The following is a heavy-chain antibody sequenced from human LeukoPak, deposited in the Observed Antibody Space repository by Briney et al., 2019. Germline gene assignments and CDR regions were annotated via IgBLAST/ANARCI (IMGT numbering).Heavy chain of an antibody. CDR2: IYTSGST. CDR1: GGSVSSYH. J-gene: IGHJ3*02. CDR3: ASNTVTTLGAFDI. D-gene: IGHD4-17*01. Sequence: SETLSLTCTVSGGSVSSYHWSWVRQPAGKGLEWIGRIYTSGSTNYNPSLKSRVTMSLDTSKNQFSLKLSSVTAADTAVYYCASNTVTTLGAFDIWGQGTMVTVSS. V-gene: IGHV4-4*07.